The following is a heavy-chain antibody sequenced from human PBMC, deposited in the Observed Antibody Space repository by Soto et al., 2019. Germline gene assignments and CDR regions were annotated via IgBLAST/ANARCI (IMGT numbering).Heavy chain of an antibody. D-gene: IGHD2-2*02. CDR1: GDSITSSNYF. V-gene: IGHV4-39*01. CDR3: ARHENRYRVRSYYFYVMDV. Sequence: PSYTLSLTCTVAGDSITSSNYFWAWIRQPPGKGLEWIGSIYYSGSSYSNPSLKSPVTMSVDTSKNQLSLKLSSVTAADTALYYCARHENRYRVRSYYFYVMDVWGQGTTVTASS. CDR2: IYYSGSS. J-gene: IGHJ6*02.